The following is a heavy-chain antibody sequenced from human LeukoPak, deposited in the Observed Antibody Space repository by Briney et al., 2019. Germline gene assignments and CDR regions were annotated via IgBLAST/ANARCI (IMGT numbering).Heavy chain of an antibody. CDR2: INAGNGNT. CDR1: GYTFTSYA. J-gene: IGHJ4*02. Sequence: GASAKVSCKASGYTFTSYAMHWVRQAPGQRLEWMGWINAGNGNTKYSQKFQGRVTITRDTSASTAYMELSSLRSEDTAVYYCARRTRYSSGWYYFDYWGQGTLVTVSS. D-gene: IGHD6-19*01. CDR3: ARRTRYSSGWYYFDY. V-gene: IGHV1-3*01.